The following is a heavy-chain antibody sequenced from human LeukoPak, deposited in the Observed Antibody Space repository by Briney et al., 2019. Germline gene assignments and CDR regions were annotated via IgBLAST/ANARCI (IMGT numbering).Heavy chain of an antibody. V-gene: IGHV1-18*01. D-gene: IGHD5-12*01. J-gene: IGHJ4*02. CDR1: GYDFISYG. CDR3: VRDPGELIVATTFDY. Sequence: ASVKVSCETSGYDFISYGFSWVRQAPGQGLEWMGWISASNGNTKYSQKFQGRVTMTTDSPTNTAYMDLRSLRFDDTAVYYCVRDPGELIVATTFDYWGQGTLVTVSS. CDR2: ISASNGNT.